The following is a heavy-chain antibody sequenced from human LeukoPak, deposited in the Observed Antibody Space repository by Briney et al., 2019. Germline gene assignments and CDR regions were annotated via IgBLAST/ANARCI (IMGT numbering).Heavy chain of an antibody. CDR2: ISSSGNTR. V-gene: IGHV3-48*03. CDR1: GMMFSSYE. J-gene: IGHJ4*02. D-gene: IGHD3-22*01. Sequence: PGGSLRLSCTASGMMFSSYEMFWVRQAPGKGLQWISYISSSGNTRKYADSVKGRFIISRDNAKKSLQLEMSGLRGDDSAIYYCASAMLASDSSGYYTSDYLEHWGQGTLVSVSS. CDR3: ASAMLASDSSGYYTSDYLEH.